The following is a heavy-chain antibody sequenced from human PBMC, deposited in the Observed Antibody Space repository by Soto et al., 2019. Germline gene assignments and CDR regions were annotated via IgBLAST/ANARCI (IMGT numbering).Heavy chain of an antibody. D-gene: IGHD2-21*01. Sequence: APVKVSCKASGYTFCGYSITWVRQAPGQGLEWMGRISGYNGNTNYARTLRGRLTLTTDTSTSTAYMELRSLTSDDTAVYYCARDVFCGGAPACPDMDVWGQGTTVTVSS. V-gene: IGHV1-18*04. CDR2: ISGYNGNT. CDR3: ARDVFCGGAPACPDMDV. CDR1: GYTFCGYS. J-gene: IGHJ6*02.